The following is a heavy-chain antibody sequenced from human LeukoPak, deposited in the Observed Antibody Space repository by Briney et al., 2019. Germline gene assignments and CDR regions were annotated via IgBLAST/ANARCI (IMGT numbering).Heavy chain of an antibody. Sequence: PGGSLRLSCAASGFTFSSYSMSWGRQSPGKGLAWLSYISSFGRTIYYAGSVKGRFTISRDNTKNSLYLQMNSLRAEDTAVYYCARDPYSVTIFGVVSGWFDPWGQGTLVTVSS. J-gene: IGHJ5*02. V-gene: IGHV3-48*04. CDR1: GFTFSSYS. CDR2: ISSFGRTI. CDR3: ARDPYSVTIFGVVSGWFDP. D-gene: IGHD3-3*01.